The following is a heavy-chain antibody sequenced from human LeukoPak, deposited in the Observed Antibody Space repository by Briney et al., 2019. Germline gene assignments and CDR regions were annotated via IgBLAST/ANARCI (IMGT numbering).Heavy chain of an antibody. D-gene: IGHD5-12*01. Sequence: GGSLRLSCAASGFTFSSYAMSWVRQAPGKGLEWVSAISGSGGSTYYADSVKGRFTISRDNSKNTLYLQMNSLRAEDTAVYYCAKEGGYSGYDPAPLDYWGQGTLVTVSS. CDR1: GFTFSSYA. V-gene: IGHV3-23*01. J-gene: IGHJ4*02. CDR2: ISGSGGST. CDR3: AKEGGYSGYDPAPLDY.